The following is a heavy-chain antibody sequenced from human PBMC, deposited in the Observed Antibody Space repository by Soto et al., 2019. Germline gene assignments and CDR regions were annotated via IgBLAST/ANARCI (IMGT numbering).Heavy chain of an antibody. D-gene: IGHD6-19*01. V-gene: IGHV4-31*03. Sequence: QVQLQESGPGLVKPSQTLSLTCLVSGASVSGDGSYCSWIRQHPGNGLEFIGYIHNSGSTYSNPSLDSRVAMSIDTSKNQFSLRLSSVTAADSAVYFCARDLGAEQWFFDNWGQGILVTVSS. J-gene: IGHJ4*02. CDR1: GASVSGDGSY. CDR3: ARDLGAEQWFFDN. CDR2: IHNSGST.